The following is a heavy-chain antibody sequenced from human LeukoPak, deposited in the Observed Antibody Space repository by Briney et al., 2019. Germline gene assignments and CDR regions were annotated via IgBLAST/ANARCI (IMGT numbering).Heavy chain of an antibody. CDR2: INPSGGST. D-gene: IGHD3-22*01. J-gene: IGHJ3*02. Sequence: GASVKVSCKASGYTFTSYYMHWVRQAPGQGLEWMGIINPSGGSTSYAQKFHGRVTMTRDTSTSTVYMELSSLRSEDTAVYYCARDPREYYDSSGFVAFDIWGQGTMVTVSS. CDR1: GYTFTSYY. V-gene: IGHV1-46*01. CDR3: ARDPREYYDSSGFVAFDI.